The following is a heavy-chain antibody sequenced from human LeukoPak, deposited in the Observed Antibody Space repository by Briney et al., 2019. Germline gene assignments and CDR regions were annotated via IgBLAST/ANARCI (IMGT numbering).Heavy chain of an antibody. CDR1: GFTFSSYT. CDR2: VSSNGGST. Sequence: QPGGSLRLSCAASGFTFSSYTMHWVRQAPGKGLEYVSTVSSNGGSTYYANSVKGRFTISRDNSKNTLYLQMNSLRAEDTAVYYCARDLPNCSSTSCYPSDAFDIWGLGTMVTVSS. CDR3: ARDLPNCSSTSCYPSDAFDI. V-gene: IGHV3-64*01. D-gene: IGHD2-2*01. J-gene: IGHJ3*02.